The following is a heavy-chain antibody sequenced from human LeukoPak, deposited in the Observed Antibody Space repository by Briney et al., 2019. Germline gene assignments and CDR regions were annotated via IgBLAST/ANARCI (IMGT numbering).Heavy chain of an antibody. J-gene: IGHJ6*02. V-gene: IGHV1-8*01. CDR3: ARGPSYYGMDV. CDR2: MNPNSGNT. CDR1: GYTFTSHD. Sequence: ASVKVSCKASGYTFTSHDINWVRQAPGQGLEWMGWMNPNSGNTGYAQKFQGRVTMTRNTSISTAYMELSSLRSEDTAVYYCARGPSYYGMDVWGQGTTVTVSS.